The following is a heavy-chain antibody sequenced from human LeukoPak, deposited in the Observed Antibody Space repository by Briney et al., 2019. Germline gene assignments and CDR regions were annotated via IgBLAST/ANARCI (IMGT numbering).Heavy chain of an antibody. D-gene: IGHD5-12*01. CDR3: AKGLLDIVATFAY. Sequence: ASVKVSCKASGYTFTSYDINWVRQATGQGLEWMGWMNPNSANTGYAQKFQGRVTMTRNTSISTAYMELSSLRSEDTAVYYCAKGLLDIVATFAYWGQGTLVTVSS. CDR2: MNPNSANT. CDR1: GYTFTSYD. J-gene: IGHJ4*02. V-gene: IGHV1-8*01.